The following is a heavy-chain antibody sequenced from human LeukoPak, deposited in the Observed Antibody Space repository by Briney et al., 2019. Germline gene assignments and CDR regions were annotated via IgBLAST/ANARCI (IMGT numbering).Heavy chain of an antibody. CDR3: AKAKTIGYCSSTSCPNDYYYYGMDV. V-gene: IGHV3-23*01. CDR2: ISGSGGST. CDR1: GFTFSSYA. Sequence: GSLRLSCAASGFTFSSYAMSWVRQAPGKGLEWVSAISGSGGSTYYADSVKGRFTISRDNSKNTLYLQMNSLRAEDTAVYYCAKAKTIGYCSSTSCPNDYYYYGMDVWGQGTTVTVSS. J-gene: IGHJ6*02. D-gene: IGHD2-2*01.